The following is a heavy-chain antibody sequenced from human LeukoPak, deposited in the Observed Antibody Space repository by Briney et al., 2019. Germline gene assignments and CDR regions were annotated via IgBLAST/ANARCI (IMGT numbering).Heavy chain of an antibody. J-gene: IGHJ3*02. CDR2: ISGSGGGT. Sequence: PGGSLRLSCAASGFTFSSYAMSWVRQAPGKGLEWVSAISGSGGGTYYADSVKGRFTISRDNSKNTLYLQMNSLRAEDTAVYYCSKGRVWGSYPPNDAFDIWGQGTMVTVSS. CDR3: SKGRVWGSYPPNDAFDI. CDR1: GFTFSSYA. V-gene: IGHV3-23*01. D-gene: IGHD3-16*02.